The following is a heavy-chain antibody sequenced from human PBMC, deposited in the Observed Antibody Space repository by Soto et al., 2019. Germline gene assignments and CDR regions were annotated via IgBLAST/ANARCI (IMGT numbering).Heavy chain of an antibody. CDR2: FDPEDGET. D-gene: IGHD2-8*01. Sequence: ASEKASSNVCGYTLTDLSMQLVRQAPCKKLEWMGGFDPEDGETIYAQKFQGRVTMTEDTSTDTAYMELSSLRSEDTAVYYCATGVFLGYCTNGVCRENDYWGQGTLVTVSS. V-gene: IGHV1-24*01. J-gene: IGHJ4*02. CDR1: GYTLTDLS. CDR3: ATGVFLGYCTNGVCRENDY.